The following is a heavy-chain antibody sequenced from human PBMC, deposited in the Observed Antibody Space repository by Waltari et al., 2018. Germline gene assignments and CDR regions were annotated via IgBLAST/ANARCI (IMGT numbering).Heavy chain of an antibody. J-gene: IGHJ6*02. Sequence: EVQVLESGGDLVQPGGSLRLSCAASGFSFSTYGLSWVRQGPGKGLEWVSGIHNDGRRTYYVDSVKGRFTISRDNSKNTMSLQMNSLRAEDTAIYYCVKGIWTSAASYYAGLDVWGQGTTVTVS. CDR1: GFSFSTYG. CDR2: IHNDGRRT. D-gene: IGHD3-22*01. V-gene: IGHV3-23*03. CDR3: VKGIWTSAASYYAGLDV.